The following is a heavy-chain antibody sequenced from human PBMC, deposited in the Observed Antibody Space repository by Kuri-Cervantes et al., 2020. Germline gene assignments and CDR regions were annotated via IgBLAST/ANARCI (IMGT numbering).Heavy chain of an antibody. CDR2: ISSSGSTI. V-gene: IGHV3-11*04. J-gene: IGHJ4*02. CDR1: GFTFSDYY. Sequence: GGSLRLSCAASGFTFSDYYMSWIRQAPGKGLEWVSYISSSGSTIYYADSVKGRFTISRDNAKNSLYLQMNSLRTEDTAVYYCARGRSMITFGGVRRYFDYWGQGTLVTVSS. CDR3: ARGRSMITFGGVRRYFDY. D-gene: IGHD3-16*01.